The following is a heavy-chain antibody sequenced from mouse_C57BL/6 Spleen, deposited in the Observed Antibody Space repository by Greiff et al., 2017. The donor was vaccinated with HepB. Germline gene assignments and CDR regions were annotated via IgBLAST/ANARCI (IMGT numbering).Heavy chain of an antibody. J-gene: IGHJ1*03. Sequence: EVKLMESVAELVRPGASVKLSCTASGFNIKNTYLHWVRQRPEQGLEWIGRIDPANVNTKYAPKFQDKATITADTSSNTAYLQLSSLTSEDTAIYYCTEYYVVGFDVWGTGTTVTVSS. CDR2: IDPANVNT. V-gene: IGHV14-3*01. CDR1: GFNIKNTY. D-gene: IGHD1-1*01. CDR3: TEYYVVGFDV.